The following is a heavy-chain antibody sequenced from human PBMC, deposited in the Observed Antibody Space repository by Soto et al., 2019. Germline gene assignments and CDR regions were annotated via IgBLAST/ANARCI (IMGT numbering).Heavy chain of an antibody. CDR1: GYTFTSYA. J-gene: IGHJ4*02. CDR2: INAGNGNT. CDR3: ARVSGIAVAEV. V-gene: IGHV1-3*01. Sequence: QVQLVQSGAEVKKPGASVKVSCKASGYTFTSYAMHWVRQAPGQRLEWMGWINAGNGNTKYAQKLQGRVTITRDTSVSTAYMEMRSLRSEDTAVYYCARVSGIAVAEVWGQGTLVTVSS. D-gene: IGHD6-19*01.